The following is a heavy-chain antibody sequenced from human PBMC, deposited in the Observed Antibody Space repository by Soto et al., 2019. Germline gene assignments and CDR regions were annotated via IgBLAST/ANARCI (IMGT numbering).Heavy chain of an antibody. D-gene: IGHD1-20*01. CDR1: GFTFSNYA. Sequence: GGSLRLSCVASGFTFSNYAMIWVRQSPEKGLEWVSSISTTGTGTYYADSVKARFTISRDNSKNTLFLQMNSLIAEDTAVYYCAKSWGNWNRASFDYSGQGTVVTVSS. V-gene: IGHV3-23*01. J-gene: IGHJ4*02. CDR2: ISTTGTGT. CDR3: AKSWGNWNRASFDY.